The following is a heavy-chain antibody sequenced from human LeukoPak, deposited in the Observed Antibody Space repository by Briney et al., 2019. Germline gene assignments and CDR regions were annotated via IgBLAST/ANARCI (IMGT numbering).Heavy chain of an antibody. J-gene: IGHJ4*02. Sequence: GMSLRLSCAASEVNFRNYAMHWVRQAPGKGLEWVAVISYDGTNKHYADSVKGRLTLSRDNSKNTVYLQMNSLRLEEKAVYYCARERAYFDFWSGPAYWGQGTLVTVSS. CDR2: ISYDGTNK. V-gene: IGHV3-30*14. CDR1: EVNFRNYA. D-gene: IGHD3-3*01. CDR3: ARERAYFDFWSGPAY.